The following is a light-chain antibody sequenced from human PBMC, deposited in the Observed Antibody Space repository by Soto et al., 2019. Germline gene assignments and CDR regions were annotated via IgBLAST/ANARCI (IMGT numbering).Light chain of an antibody. CDR3: AAWDESPNVPV. V-gene: IGLV1-44*01. CDR2: SNN. CDR1: NSNIGRNT. J-gene: IGLJ3*02. Sequence: QSVLTQPPSASGTPGQRVTISCSGSNSNIGRNTVNWYQQLPGAAPNLLIYSNNQRPSGVPDRFSGSKSGTSASLAISGLQSEDDADYYCAAWDESPNVPVFGGGTKLSVL.